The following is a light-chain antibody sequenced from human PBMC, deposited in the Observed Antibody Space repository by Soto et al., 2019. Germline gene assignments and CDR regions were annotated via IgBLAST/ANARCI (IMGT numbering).Light chain of an antibody. CDR2: GAS. Sequence: VFTQSPGTLSLSHGERATLSCRASQSVSSSYLAWYQQKPGQAPRLLIYGASSRATGIPDRFSGSGSGTDFTLTISRLEPEDFAVYYCQQRSNWPSFGQGTRLEIK. J-gene: IGKJ5*01. V-gene: IGKV3D-20*02. CDR1: QSVSSSY. CDR3: QQRSNWPS.